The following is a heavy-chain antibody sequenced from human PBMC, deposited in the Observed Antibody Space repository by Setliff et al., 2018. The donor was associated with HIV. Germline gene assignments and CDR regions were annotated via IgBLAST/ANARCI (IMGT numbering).Heavy chain of an antibody. V-gene: IGHV1-24*01. CDR3: ATDPGRRITFGGVIVNPDY. Sequence: ASVKVSCKVFGYTLAALSIHWVRQAPGKGLEGMGGFDPEDGERINAEKFQGRVTMTADTSTDTAYMALSSLTSEDTAVYYCATDPGRRITFGGVIVNPDYWGQGTLVTVSS. CDR1: GYTLAALS. J-gene: IGHJ4*02. D-gene: IGHD3-16*02. CDR2: FDPEDGER.